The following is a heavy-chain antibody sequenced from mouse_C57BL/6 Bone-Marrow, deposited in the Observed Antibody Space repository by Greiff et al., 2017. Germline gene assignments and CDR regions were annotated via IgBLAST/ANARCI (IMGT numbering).Heavy chain of an antibody. J-gene: IGHJ1*03. CDR1: GYTFTRSW. CDR3: ARETAQATNFDV. CDR2: IYPGSGST. V-gene: IGHV1-55*01. D-gene: IGHD3-2*02. Sequence: QVHVKQPGAELVKPGASVKMSCKASGYTFTRSWLTWVKQRPGQGLEWIGDIYPGSGSTYYNEKFKSKATLTVDTSSSTAYMQHSSLTSEDTAVFSGARETAQATNFDVWGTGTTVTVSS.